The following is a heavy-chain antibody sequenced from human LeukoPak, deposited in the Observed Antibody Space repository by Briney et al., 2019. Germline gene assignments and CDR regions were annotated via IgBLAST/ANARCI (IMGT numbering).Heavy chain of an antibody. CDR2: ISGSGGST. CDR3: AKNPFMGYGSDYFDD. J-gene: IGHJ4*02. V-gene: IGHV3-23*01. Sequence: GGSLRLSCAASGFTFAGYAMTWVRQAPGKGLEWVSLISGSGGSTYYADVVKGRFTISRDNSKNALHLRMNSLRAEDTAVYCCAKNPFMGYGSDYFDDWGQGTLVTVSS. D-gene: IGHD3-10*01. CDR1: GFTFAGYA.